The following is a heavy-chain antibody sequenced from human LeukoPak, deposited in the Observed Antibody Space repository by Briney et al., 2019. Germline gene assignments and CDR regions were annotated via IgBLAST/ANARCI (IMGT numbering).Heavy chain of an antibody. Sequence: PSETLSLTCTVSGGSISSYYWSWIRQPPGKGLEWIGYIYYSGSTNYNPSLKSRVTISVDTSKNQFSLKLGSVTAADTAVYYCARTGYSYFFFDYWGQGTLVTVSS. CDR3: ARTGYSYFFFDY. CDR2: IYYSGST. V-gene: IGHV4-59*01. CDR1: GGSISSYY. J-gene: IGHJ4*02. D-gene: IGHD5-18*01.